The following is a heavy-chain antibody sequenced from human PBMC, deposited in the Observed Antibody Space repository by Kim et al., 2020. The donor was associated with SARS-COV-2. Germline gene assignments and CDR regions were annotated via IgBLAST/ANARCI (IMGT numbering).Heavy chain of an antibody. J-gene: IGHJ6*03. Sequence: GSLRLSCAASGFTFSSYAMHWVRQAPGKGLEWVAVISYDGSNKYYADSVKGRFTISRDNSKNTLYLQMNSLRAEDTAVYYCASVVSSLLRYFDWSYNYY. CDR1: GFTFSSYA. CDR2: ISYDGSNK. D-gene: IGHD3-9*01. V-gene: IGHV3-30-3*01. CDR3: ASVVSSLLRYFDWSYNYY.